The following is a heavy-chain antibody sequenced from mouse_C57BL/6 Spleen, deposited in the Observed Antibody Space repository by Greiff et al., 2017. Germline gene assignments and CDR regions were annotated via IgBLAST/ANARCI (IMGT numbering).Heavy chain of an antibody. CDR3: ARRDGYPYYYAMDY. V-gene: IGHV5-17*01. J-gene: IGHJ4*01. CDR1: GFTFSDYG. D-gene: IGHD2-3*01. CDR2: ISSGSSTI. Sequence: EVKLQESGGGLVKPGGSLKLSCAASGFTFSDYGMHWVRQAPEKGLQWVAYISSGSSTIYYADTVKGRFTISRDNAKNTLFLQMTSLRSEDTAMYYCARRDGYPYYYAMDYWGKGTSVTVSS.